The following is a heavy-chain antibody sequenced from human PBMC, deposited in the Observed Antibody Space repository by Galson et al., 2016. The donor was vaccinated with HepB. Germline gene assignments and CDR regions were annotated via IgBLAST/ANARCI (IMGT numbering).Heavy chain of an antibody. D-gene: IGHD5/OR15-5a*01. Sequence: SLRLSCAASGFTFSSYGMHWVRQAPGKGLEWVAVISSDGSKKYYADSVKGRFTISRDNSKNTLNLEMNSLRAEDTAVYYCARDPRPRLAKGYYYYYAMDVWGQGTTVTVSS. CDR3: ARDPRPRLAKGYYYYYAMDV. CDR2: ISSDGSKK. CDR1: GFTFSSYG. J-gene: IGHJ6*02. V-gene: IGHV3-33*01.